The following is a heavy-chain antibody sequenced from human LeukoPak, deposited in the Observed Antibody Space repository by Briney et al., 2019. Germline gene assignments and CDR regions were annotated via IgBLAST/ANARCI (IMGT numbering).Heavy chain of an antibody. J-gene: IGHJ4*02. CDR3: AKENVLYSGSYGSPDY. CDR1: GFAFSNYA. V-gene: IGHV3-30*04. CDR2: VSYDGSNK. Sequence: PGGSLRLSCSASGFAFSNYAMHWVRQAPGKGLEWVAVVSYDGSNKHYADSVKGRFTISRDNAKNTLHLQMNSLRAEDTAVYYCAKENVLYSGSYGSPDYWGQGTLVTVSS. D-gene: IGHD1-26*01.